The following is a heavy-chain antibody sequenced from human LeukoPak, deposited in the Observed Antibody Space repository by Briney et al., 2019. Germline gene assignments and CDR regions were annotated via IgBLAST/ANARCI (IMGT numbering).Heavy chain of an antibody. CDR3: ARAAQPGFDP. Sequence: PGGSLRLSCAASGLTFSTYSMNWVRQAPGKGLEWVSYVSSDSGTIYYADSVKGRFTISRDNAKNSLYLQMNSLRAEDTAVYYCARAAQPGFDPWGQGTLVTVSS. J-gene: IGHJ5*02. CDR2: VSSDSGTI. V-gene: IGHV3-48*01. CDR1: GLTFSTYS. D-gene: IGHD1-14*01.